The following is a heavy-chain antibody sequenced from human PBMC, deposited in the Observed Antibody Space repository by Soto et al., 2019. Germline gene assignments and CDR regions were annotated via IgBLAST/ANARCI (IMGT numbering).Heavy chain of an antibody. Sequence: PKASVKVSCKASGGTFISYAISWVRQAPGQGLEWMGGIIPIFGTANYAQKFQGRVTITADESTSTAYMELSSLRSEDTAVYYCARGYYYGSGSYGYFDYWGQGTLVTVSS. D-gene: IGHD3-10*01. CDR1: GGTFISYA. V-gene: IGHV1-69*13. CDR3: ARGYYYGSGSYGYFDY. J-gene: IGHJ4*02. CDR2: IIPIFGTA.